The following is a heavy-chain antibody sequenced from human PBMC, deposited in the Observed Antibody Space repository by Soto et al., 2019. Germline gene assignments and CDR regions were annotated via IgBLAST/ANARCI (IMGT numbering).Heavy chain of an antibody. CDR2: ISAYNGNT. CDR1: GYTFTSYG. J-gene: IGHJ4*02. Sequence: ASVKVSCKASGYTFTSYGISWVRQAPGQGLEWMGWISAYNGNTNYAQKLQGRVTMTTDTSTSTAYMELRSLRSDDTAVYYCARDHYYYDSSGYLPSFDYWGQGTLVTVSS. CDR3: ARDHYYYDSSGYLPSFDY. V-gene: IGHV1-18*01. D-gene: IGHD3-22*01.